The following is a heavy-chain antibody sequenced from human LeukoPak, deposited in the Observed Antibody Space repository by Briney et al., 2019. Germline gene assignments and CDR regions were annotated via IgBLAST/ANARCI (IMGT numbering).Heavy chain of an antibody. J-gene: IGHJ4*02. CDR2: IYNSGST. D-gene: IGHD3-10*01. CDR1: GGSITSYY. CDR3: ARRQGSGSYLFDY. V-gene: IGHV4-4*08. Sequence: SETLSLTCTVSGGSITSYYWSWIRQPPGKGLEWIGYIYNSGSTNYNPSLKSRVTISVDTSKNQFSLKLSSVTAADTAVYYCARRQGSGSYLFDYWGQGTLVTVSS.